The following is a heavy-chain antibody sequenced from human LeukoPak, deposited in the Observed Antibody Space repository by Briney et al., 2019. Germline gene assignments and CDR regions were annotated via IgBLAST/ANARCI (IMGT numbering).Heavy chain of an antibody. CDR1: GGSFSGYY. D-gene: IGHD3-22*01. Sequence: SETLSLTCAVYGGSFSGYYWSWIRQPPGKGLEWIGEINHSGSTNYNPSLKSRVTISVDTSKNQFSLKLSSVTAADTAVYYCARAPLYYDSSGYTNDYWGQGTLVTVSS. J-gene: IGHJ4*02. CDR2: INHSGST. V-gene: IGHV4-34*01. CDR3: ARAPLYYDSSGYTNDY.